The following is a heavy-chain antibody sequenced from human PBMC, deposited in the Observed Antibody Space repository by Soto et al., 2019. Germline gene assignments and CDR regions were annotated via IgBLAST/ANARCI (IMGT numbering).Heavy chain of an antibody. CDR1: GGCFSGYY. CDR3: ARFDFWSGYYRAHLGYYGMDV. Sequence: PSETLSLTCAVYGGCFSGYYWSWIRQPPGKGLEWFGEINHSGSTNYNPSLKSRVTISVDTSKNQFSLKLSSVTAADTAVYYCARFDFWSGYYRAHLGYYGMDVWGQGTTVTVSS. V-gene: IGHV4-34*01. D-gene: IGHD3-3*01. CDR2: INHSGST. J-gene: IGHJ6*01.